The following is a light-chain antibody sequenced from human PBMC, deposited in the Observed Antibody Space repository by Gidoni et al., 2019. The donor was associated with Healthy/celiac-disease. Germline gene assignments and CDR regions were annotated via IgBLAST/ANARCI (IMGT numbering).Light chain of an antibody. CDR1: ALPKQY. Sequence: SYELTPPPSVSVSPGQTARITCSGDALPKQYAYWYQQKPGQAPVLVIYKDRERPSGIPERFSGSSSGTTVTLTISGVQAEDEADYYCQSADSSGTYWVFGGGTKLTVL. CDR3: QSADSSGTYWV. V-gene: IGLV3-25*03. CDR2: KDR. J-gene: IGLJ3*02.